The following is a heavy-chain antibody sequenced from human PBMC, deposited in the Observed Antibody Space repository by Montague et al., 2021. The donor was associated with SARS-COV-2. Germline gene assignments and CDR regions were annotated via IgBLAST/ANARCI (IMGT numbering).Heavy chain of an antibody. J-gene: IGHJ4*02. Sequence: SLRLSCAASGFTFSSYAMSWVRQAPGKGLEWVSAISGSGGSTYYADSVKGRFTISRDNSKNTLYLQMNSRRAEDTAVYYCAKDGWFGEPTAGFDYGGQGTLVTVSS. CDR2: ISGSGGST. V-gene: IGHV3-23*01. CDR3: AKDGWFGEPTAGFDY. CDR1: GFTFSSYA. D-gene: IGHD3-10*01.